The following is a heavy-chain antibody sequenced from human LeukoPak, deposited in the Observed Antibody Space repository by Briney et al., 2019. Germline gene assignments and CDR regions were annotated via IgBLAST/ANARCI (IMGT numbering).Heavy chain of an antibody. D-gene: IGHD1-26*01. Sequence: PGGSLRLSCAASGFTFSDYYMSWLRQAPGKGLEWVSYISSRGSNKHYADSVKGRFTISRDNAKNSLYLQTNSLRDEDTAVYYCARSTYSGSYYYFDYWGQGTLVTVSS. CDR3: ARSTYSGSYYYFDY. CDR1: GFTFSDYY. J-gene: IGHJ4*02. CDR2: ISSRGSNK. V-gene: IGHV3-11*01.